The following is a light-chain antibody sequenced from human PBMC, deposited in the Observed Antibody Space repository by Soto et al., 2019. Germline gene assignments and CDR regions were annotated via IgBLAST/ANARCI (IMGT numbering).Light chain of an antibody. CDR2: ATF. Sequence: DIQVTQSPSSLSASVGDTVTITCRTSQTISNYLNWYQHTPGKAPKLLIYATFNLESGVPSRFSGGGSETKFTLTITSLQPEDFTSYYCQQTYSAQWTFGQGTKLEI. V-gene: IGKV1-39*01. CDR3: QQTYSAQWT. CDR1: QTISNY. J-gene: IGKJ1*01.